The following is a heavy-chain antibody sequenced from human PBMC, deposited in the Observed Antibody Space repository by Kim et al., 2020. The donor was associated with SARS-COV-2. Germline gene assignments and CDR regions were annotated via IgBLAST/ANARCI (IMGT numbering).Heavy chain of an antibody. CDR2: IDPEGGNT. D-gene: IGHD5-18*01. J-gene: IGHJ4*01. CDR3: ARVRNGYHCDY. CDR1: GYTLTDYY. V-gene: IGHV1-46*01. Sequence: ASVKVSCKASGYTLTDYYMHWVRQAPGQGLEWMGRIDPEGGNTSYAQKFQGRVTMTRDTSTNTAYMELSSLRSEDTAVYYCARVRNGYHCDYCGHGTL.